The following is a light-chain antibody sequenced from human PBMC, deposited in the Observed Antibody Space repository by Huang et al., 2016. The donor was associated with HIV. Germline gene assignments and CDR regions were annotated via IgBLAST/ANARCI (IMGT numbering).Light chain of an antibody. J-gene: IGKJ1*01. CDR3: QQYNNWPWT. V-gene: IGKV3-15*01. CDR1: QSVSSN. CDR2: GAS. Sequence: EKVMTQSPATLSVSPGERATLSCRASQSVSSNFAWYQQKPGQAPRLLMYGASTRATGIPARLSGSGSGTEFTLTISSLQSEDFAVYYCQQYNNWPWTFGQGTKVEIK.